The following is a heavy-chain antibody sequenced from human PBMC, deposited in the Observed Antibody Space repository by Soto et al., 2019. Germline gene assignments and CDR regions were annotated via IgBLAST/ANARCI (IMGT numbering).Heavy chain of an antibody. CDR3: AKDGAIAAADYFFDY. V-gene: IGHV3-30*18. Sequence: QVQLVESGGGVVQPGRSLKLSCAASGFTFSNHAIHWVRQAPGKGLEWVAVIASDGKDKRYADSVKGRFTISRDNSKNTVYLQMNSLRGEDTAVYYCAKDGAIAAADYFFDYWGQGSLVTVSS. CDR1: GFTFSNHA. D-gene: IGHD6-13*01. J-gene: IGHJ4*02. CDR2: IASDGKDK.